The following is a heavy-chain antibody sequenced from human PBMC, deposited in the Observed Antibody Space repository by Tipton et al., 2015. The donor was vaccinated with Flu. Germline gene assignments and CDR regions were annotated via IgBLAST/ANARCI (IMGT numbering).Heavy chain of an antibody. V-gene: IGHV4-61*02. CDR2: IYTSGST. CDR3: ATDYAKTDAFDI. Sequence: TLSLTCTVSRGSVSSGSYYWTWLRQPAGKGLEWIGRIYTSGSTTDYNPSLTSRVTISVDTSTNQFFLKVNSVTAEDTAVYYCATDYAKTDAFDIWGQGTMVTVSS. D-gene: IGHD4-17*01. CDR1: RGSVSSGSYY. J-gene: IGHJ3*02.